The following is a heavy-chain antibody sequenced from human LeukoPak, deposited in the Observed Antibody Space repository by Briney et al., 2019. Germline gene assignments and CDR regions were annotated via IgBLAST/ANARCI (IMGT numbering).Heavy chain of an antibody. J-gene: IGHJ5*02. CDR1: GFSVSSYG. V-gene: IGHV3-66*03. CDR3: VRDRAEGRAWVEFDP. CDR2: LYSNGGT. Sequence: GGSLRLSCVASGFSVSSYGMSWVRQAPGEAPEWVSLLYSNGGTYYADSVKGRFIISRDNSKNTLYLQMNNLRVEDTAVFHCVRDRAEGRAWVEFDPWGQGTVVTVSS.